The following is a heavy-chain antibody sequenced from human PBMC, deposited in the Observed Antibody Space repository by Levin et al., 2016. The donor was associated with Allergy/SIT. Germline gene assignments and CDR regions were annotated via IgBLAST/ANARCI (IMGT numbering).Heavy chain of an antibody. Sequence: WIRQPPGKALEWLAHIFSNDEKSYSTSLKSRLTISKDTSKSQVVLTMTNMDPVDTATYYCARTSLQYYYDSSGYPPRGPFDYWGQGTLVTVSS. J-gene: IGHJ4*02. CDR2: IFSNDEK. V-gene: IGHV2-26*01. D-gene: IGHD3-22*01. CDR3: ARTSLQYYYDSSGYPPRGPFDY.